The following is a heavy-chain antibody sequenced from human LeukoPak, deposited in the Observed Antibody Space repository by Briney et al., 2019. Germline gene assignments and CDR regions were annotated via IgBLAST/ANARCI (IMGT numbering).Heavy chain of an antibody. CDR2: ISYDGSNK. J-gene: IGHJ4*02. CDR3: ARGGGYGGYFDY. Sequence: GSLRLSCAASGFTFSSYAMHWVRQAPGKGLEWVAVISYDGSNKYYADSVKGRFTISRDNSKNTLYLQMNSLRAEDTAVYHCARGGGYGGYFDYWGQGTLVTVSS. D-gene: IGHD1-26*01. CDR1: GFTFSSYA. V-gene: IGHV3-30-3*01.